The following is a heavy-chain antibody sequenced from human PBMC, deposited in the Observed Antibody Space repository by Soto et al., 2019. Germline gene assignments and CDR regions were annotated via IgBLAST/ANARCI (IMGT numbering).Heavy chain of an antibody. V-gene: IGHV1-46*01. CDR1: GYTFTSYY. D-gene: IGHD6-13*01. CDR3: ARTKPPPLYSSSDYYYGMDV. CDR2: INPSGGST. J-gene: IGHJ6*02. Sequence: GASVKVSCKASGYTFTSYYMHWVRQAPGQGLEWMGIINPSGGSTSYAQKFQGRVTMTRDTSTSTVYMELSSLRSEDTAVYYCARTKPPPLYSSSDYYYGMDVWGQVTTVTVSS.